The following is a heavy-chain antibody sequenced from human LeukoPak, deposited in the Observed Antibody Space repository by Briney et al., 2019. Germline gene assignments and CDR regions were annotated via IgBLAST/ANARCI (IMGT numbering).Heavy chain of an antibody. CDR1: GFTFGSYG. CDR3: AIMHGYYDGSGYWVQ. D-gene: IGHD3-22*01. Sequence: PGGSLRLSCAASGFTFGSYGMSWVRQAPGKGLEWVSFITPNADRTSYADSVEGRFTISRDNHRNTVYMQMNSLRDEDTAVYYCAIMHGYYDGSGYWVQWGQGTLVTVSS. CDR2: ITPNADRT. V-gene: IGHV3-23*01. J-gene: IGHJ1*01.